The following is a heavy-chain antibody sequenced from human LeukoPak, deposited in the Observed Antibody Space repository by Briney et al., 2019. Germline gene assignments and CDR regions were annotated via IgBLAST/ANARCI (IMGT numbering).Heavy chain of an antibody. CDR2: ITESGGGT. J-gene: IGHJ4*02. CDR1: GFTFGSYA. CDR3: AKGSAAGRPYYFDY. D-gene: IGHD6-25*01. V-gene: IGHV3-23*01. Sequence: GGSLRLSCAASGFTFGSYAMSWVRQAPGKGLEWVSAITESGGGTYNADSVKGRFTISRDNSKKTLFLQMNSLRAEDTAIYYCAKGSAAGRPYYFDYWGQGTLVTVSS.